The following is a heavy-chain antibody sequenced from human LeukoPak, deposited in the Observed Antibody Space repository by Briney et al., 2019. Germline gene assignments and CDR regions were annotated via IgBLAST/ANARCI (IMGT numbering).Heavy chain of an antibody. J-gene: IGHJ5*02. CDR2: IIPILGIA. CDR1: GGTFSSYT. D-gene: IGHD2-2*01. CDR3: ARVRDIVVVPAATRNWFDP. V-gene: IGHV1-69*02. Sequence: SVKVSCKASGGTFSSYTISWVRQAPGQGLEWMGRIIPILGIANYAQKFQGRVTITADKSTSTAYMELSSLRSEDTAVYYCARVRDIVVVPAATRNWFDPWAREPWSPSPQ.